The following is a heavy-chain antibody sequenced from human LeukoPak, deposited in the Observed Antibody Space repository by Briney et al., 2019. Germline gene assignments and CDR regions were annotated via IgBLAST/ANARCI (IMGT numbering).Heavy chain of an antibody. CDR1: GYTFTNYD. V-gene: IGHV1-18*01. Sequence: ASVKVSCKASGYTFTNYDINWVRQAPGQGLEWMAWMSSYSGNTDYAQTFQGRGTITTETSTSTVYMELRSLTPDDTAVYYCARDGGGGNSFWGQGTLVTVSS. D-gene: IGHD4-23*01. CDR3: ARDGGGGNSF. CDR2: MSSYSGNT. J-gene: IGHJ4*02.